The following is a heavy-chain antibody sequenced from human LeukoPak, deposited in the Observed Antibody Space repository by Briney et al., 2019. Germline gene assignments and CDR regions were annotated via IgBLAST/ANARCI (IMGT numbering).Heavy chain of an antibody. CDR2: ISPDRTYT. J-gene: IGHJ3*01. V-gene: IGHV3-30*18. Sequence: PGGSLRLPCAASGFTFSTYGMHWVRQAPGKGLEWVAVISPDRTYTYYADAVKGRFTISRDNSENTLSLQMNSLRGDDTAVYYCANLYSGSPSDAFDAWGQGTMVTVSS. CDR3: ANLYSGSPSDAFDA. CDR1: GFTFSTYG. D-gene: IGHD1-26*01.